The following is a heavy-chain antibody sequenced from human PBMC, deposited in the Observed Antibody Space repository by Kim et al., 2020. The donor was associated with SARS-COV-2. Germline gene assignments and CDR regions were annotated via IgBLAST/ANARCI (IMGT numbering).Heavy chain of an antibody. CDR1: GFSSRNYW. J-gene: IGHJ4*02. D-gene: IGHD5-18*01. V-gene: IGHV3-7*03. Sequence: GGSLRLSCVASGFSSRNYWLSWVRKAPGKGLEWVAMIKKDGSEKYYVDSMKGRLIISRDNAKSSMYLQMNSLRAEDTAVYYCASLDTATFWGSSDWGQGTLVTVSS. CDR3: ASLDTATFWGSSD. CDR2: IKKDGSEK.